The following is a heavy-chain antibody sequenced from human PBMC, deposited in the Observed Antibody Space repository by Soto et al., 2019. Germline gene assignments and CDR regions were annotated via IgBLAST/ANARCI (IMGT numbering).Heavy chain of an antibody. CDR1: GGSVSSGSYY. Sequence: QVQLHESGPGLVKTSETLSLTCTVSGGSVSSGSYYLSWIRQPPGKGLELIGYIFYNGSTNYNPSLKSRVTMSVDTSRDQFSLRLSSVTAPDTAFYYCARGVTMITGFDYWGQGSLVTVSS. CDR3: ARGVTMITGFDY. V-gene: IGHV4-61*01. J-gene: IGHJ4*02. CDR2: IFYNGST. D-gene: IGHD3-22*01.